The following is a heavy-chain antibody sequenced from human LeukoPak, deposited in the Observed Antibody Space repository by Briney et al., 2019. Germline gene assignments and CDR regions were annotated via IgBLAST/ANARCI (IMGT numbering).Heavy chain of an antibody. J-gene: IGHJ5*02. D-gene: IGHD5-18*01. Sequence: PGGSLRLSCAASGFTFSSYAMHWVRQAPGKGLEYVSGISSNGGSTYYANSVKGRFTISRDNSKNTLYLQMGSLRAEDMAVYYCARDNKYSYGFNWFDPWGQGTLVTVSS. CDR2: ISSNGGST. V-gene: IGHV3-64*01. CDR3: ARDNKYSYGFNWFDP. CDR1: GFTFSSYA.